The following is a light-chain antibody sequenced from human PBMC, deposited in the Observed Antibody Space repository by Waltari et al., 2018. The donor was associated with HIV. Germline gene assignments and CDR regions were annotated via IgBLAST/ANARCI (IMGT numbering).Light chain of an antibody. J-gene: IGKJ1*01. Sequence: DFVMPLSPAFLAVPLRDMAAIHCKSSHSVLYYSNNKNYLAWYQQKPGQSPNLLMYWASTRESGVPDRFTGSGSGTDCTLTISSLQAEDVAIYYCQQYHTIPWTFGHGTRVEIK. V-gene: IGKV4-1*01. CDR3: QQYHTIPWT. CDR1: HSVLYYSNNKNY. CDR2: WAS.